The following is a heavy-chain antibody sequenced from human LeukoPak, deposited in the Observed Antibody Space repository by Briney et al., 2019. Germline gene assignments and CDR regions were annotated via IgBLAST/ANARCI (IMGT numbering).Heavy chain of an antibody. CDR3: ANSPKRLTIFGVVRPFDAFDI. Sequence: GGSLRLSCAASGFTFSSYAMSWVRQAPGKGLEWVSAISGSGGSTYYADSVKGRFTISRDNSKNTLYLQMNSLRAEDAAVYYCANSPKRLTIFGVVRPFDAFDIWGQGTMVTVPS. V-gene: IGHV3-23*01. D-gene: IGHD3-3*01. CDR2: ISGSGGST. J-gene: IGHJ3*02. CDR1: GFTFSSYA.